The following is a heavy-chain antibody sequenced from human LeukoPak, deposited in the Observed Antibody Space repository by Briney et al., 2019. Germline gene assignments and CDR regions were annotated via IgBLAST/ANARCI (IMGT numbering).Heavy chain of an antibody. CDR3: TRAVGATNLGFDY. CDR1: GFTFSSYD. D-gene: IGHD1-26*01. V-gene: IGHV3-13*01. Sequence: GGSLRLSCAASGFTFSSYDMHWVRQATGKCLEWVSAIGTAGDTYYADSVKGRSTISRENAKNSLFLQVNSLRVGDTAVYYCTRAVGATNLGFDYWGQGTLVTVSS. J-gene: IGHJ4*02. CDR2: IGTAGDT.